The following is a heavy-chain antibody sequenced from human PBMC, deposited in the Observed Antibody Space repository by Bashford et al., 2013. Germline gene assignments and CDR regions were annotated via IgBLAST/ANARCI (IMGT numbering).Heavy chain of an antibody. CDR2: IYYSGST. V-gene: IGHV4-59*04. D-gene: IGHD5-24*01. J-gene: IGHJ4*02. CDR1: GGSISSYY. CDR3: VVRANDETKKTIRRPHYFDY. Sequence: SETLSLTCTVSGGSISSYYWSWIRQPPGKGLEWIGYIYYSGSTYYNPSLKSRVTISVDTSKNQFSLKLSSVTAADTAVYYCVVRANDETKKTIRRPHYFDYWGQGTLVTVSS.